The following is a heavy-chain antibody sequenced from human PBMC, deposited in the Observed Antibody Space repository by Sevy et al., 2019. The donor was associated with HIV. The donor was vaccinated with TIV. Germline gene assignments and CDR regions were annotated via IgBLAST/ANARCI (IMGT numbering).Heavy chain of an antibody. V-gene: IGHV3-7*01. CDR1: GFTFSKYW. J-gene: IGHJ4*02. CDR3: ARDDGNYYFHY. CDR2: IKQDAGQK. D-gene: IGHD1-7*01. Sequence: GGSLRLSCAASGFTFSKYWMGWVRQAPGKGLEWVANIKQDAGQKYYVESVKGRFTISRDNAKNSLFQQMNSLRAEDTAVYFCARDDGNYYFHYWGQGTLVTVTS.